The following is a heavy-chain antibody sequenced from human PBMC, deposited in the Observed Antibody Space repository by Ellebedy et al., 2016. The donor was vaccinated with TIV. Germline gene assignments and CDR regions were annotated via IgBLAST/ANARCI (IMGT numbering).Heavy chain of an antibody. Sequence: GESLKISCAASGFTFSSYWMHWVRQAPGKGLVWVSRVDSDGSTTTYADSVKGRFTISRDNAKNTLYMQMNSLRAEDTAVYYCARGGYYPGGDFWGQGTLVTVSS. CDR2: VDSDGSTT. J-gene: IGHJ4*02. D-gene: IGHD3-22*01. CDR3: ARGGYYPGGDF. CDR1: GFTFSSYW. V-gene: IGHV3-74*01.